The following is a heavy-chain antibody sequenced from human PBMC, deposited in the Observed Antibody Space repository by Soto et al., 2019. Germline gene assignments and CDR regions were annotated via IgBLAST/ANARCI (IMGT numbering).Heavy chain of an antibody. D-gene: IGHD3-9*01. Sequence: EVQLLESGGGLVQPGGSLRLSCAASGFTFSSYAMSWVRQAPGKGLEWVSAISGSGGSTYYADSVKGRFTISRDNSKNTLYLQMNSLRAEDTAVYYCATGSYDILTGYYEREYYFDYWGQGTLVTVSS. CDR3: ATGSYDILTGYYEREYYFDY. V-gene: IGHV3-23*01. CDR1: GFTFSSYA. J-gene: IGHJ4*02. CDR2: ISGSGGST.